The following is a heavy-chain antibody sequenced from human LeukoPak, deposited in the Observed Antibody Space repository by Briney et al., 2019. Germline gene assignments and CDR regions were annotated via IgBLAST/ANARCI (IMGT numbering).Heavy chain of an antibody. CDR3: AREGSPSYYDSSGYEFDY. D-gene: IGHD3-22*01. V-gene: IGHV3-48*03. CDR2: ISSSGSTI. CDR1: GFTFSSYE. J-gene: IGHJ4*02. Sequence: GGSLRLSCAASGFTFSSYEMNWVRQAPGKGLEWVSYISSSGSTIYYADSVKGRFTISRDNAKNSLYLQMNSLRAEDTALYYCAREGSPSYYDSSGYEFDYWGQGTLVTVSS.